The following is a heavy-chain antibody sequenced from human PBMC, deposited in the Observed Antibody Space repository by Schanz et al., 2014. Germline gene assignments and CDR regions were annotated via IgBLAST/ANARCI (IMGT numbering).Heavy chain of an antibody. V-gene: IGHV3-33*01. CDR2: IWYDGNKK. D-gene: IGHD6-19*01. CDR3: ARYNSGHSDY. J-gene: IGHJ4*02. CDR1: GFIFSTFG. Sequence: QVYLVQSGGGVVQPGRSLRLSCAASGFIFSTFGMQWVRQAPGKGLEWVAVIWYDGNKKYYADSVKGRFTVSRDNSKNTVDVQMDSLRADDTAVYYCARYNSGHSDYWGQGTLVTVSS.